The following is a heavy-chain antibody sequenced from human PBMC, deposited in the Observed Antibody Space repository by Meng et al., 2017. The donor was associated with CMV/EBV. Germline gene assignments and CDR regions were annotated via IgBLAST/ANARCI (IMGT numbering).Heavy chain of an antibody. D-gene: IGHD6-19*01. V-gene: IGHV4-34*01. CDR1: GGSFSGYY. J-gene: IGHJ4*02. CDR3: ARASSGWIGY. Sequence: LTCAVYGGSFSGYYWTWIRQPPGKGLEKIGEINHSGSTNYNPSLKSRVTISVDTSKNQFSLKLSSVTAADTAVYYCARASSGWIGYWGQGTLVTVSS. CDR2: INHSGST.